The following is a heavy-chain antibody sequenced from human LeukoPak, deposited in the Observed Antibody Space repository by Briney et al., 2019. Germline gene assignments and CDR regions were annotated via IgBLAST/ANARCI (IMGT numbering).Heavy chain of an antibody. D-gene: IGHD5-12*01. CDR2: IYRSGTT. Sequence: PSETLSLTCTVSAYSISSGHYWGWIRQPPGKGLEGIGSIYRSGTTYYNPSLESRVIIPVDTSKNKNQISLSLSSVTAADMAVYYCARKYTGYPGVYWGQGTLVTVSS. CDR3: ARKYTGYPGVY. J-gene: IGHJ4*02. V-gene: IGHV4-38-2*02. CDR1: AYSISSGHY.